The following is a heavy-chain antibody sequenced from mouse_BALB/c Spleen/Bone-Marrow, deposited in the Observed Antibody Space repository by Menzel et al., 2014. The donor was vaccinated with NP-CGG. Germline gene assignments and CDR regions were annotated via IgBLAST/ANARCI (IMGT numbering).Heavy chain of an antibody. CDR2: IYPGNSDT. Sequence: EVQLQQSGTVLARPGASVKMPCKASGYSFTSYWMHWVKQRPGQGLEWIGAIYPGNSDTSYNQKFKAKAKLTAVTSASTAYMELSSLTNEDSAVYYCTREGTVEEVWAMDYWGQGTSVTVSS. CDR3: TREGTVEEVWAMDY. J-gene: IGHJ4*01. V-gene: IGHV1-5*01. D-gene: IGHD1-1*01. CDR1: GYSFTSYW.